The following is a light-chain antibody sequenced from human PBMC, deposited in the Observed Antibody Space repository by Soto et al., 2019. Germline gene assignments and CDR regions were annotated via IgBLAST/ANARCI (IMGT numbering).Light chain of an antibody. V-gene: IGKV1-9*01. CDR2: AAS. CDR3: QQLTSYPLN. Sequence: DIQLTQSPSFLSASVGDRVTITCRASQGISSYLAWYQQKPGKAPKLLIYAASTLQSGVPSRFSGSGSGTEFTLTISSLQPEDCATYYCQQLTSYPLNFGGGTKVDIX. CDR1: QGISSY. J-gene: IGKJ4*01.